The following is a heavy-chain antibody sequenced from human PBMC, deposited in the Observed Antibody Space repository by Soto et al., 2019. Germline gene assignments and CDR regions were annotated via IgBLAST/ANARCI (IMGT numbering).Heavy chain of an antibody. CDR1: GFTFEDYA. Sequence: EVQLVESGGGLVQPGRSLRLSCAASGFTFEDYAMHWVRQAPGKGPEWVSGISWKSTSIAYADSVKGRFTISRDNNKNSLYLEMHSLRAEDTAFYYCAQTHSDNWCWYFDYWGQGTLVTVSS. V-gene: IGHV3-9*01. D-gene: IGHD1-1*01. J-gene: IGHJ4*02. CDR2: ISWKSTSI. CDR3: AQTHSDNWCWYFDY.